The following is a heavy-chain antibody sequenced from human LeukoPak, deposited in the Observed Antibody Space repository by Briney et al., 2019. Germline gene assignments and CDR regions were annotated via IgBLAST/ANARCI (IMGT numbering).Heavy chain of an antibody. CDR2: INPSGGST. D-gene: IGHD6-13*01. CDR1: GYTFINYY. V-gene: IGHV1-46*01. CDR3: ARGISSSTWYAAFDI. Sequence: ASVKVSCKASGYTFINYYMHWVRRAPGQGLEWIGIINPSGGSTRYAQNFQGRVTMTRDTSTSTVYMELSSLRSEDTAVYYCARGISSSTWYAAFDIRGQGTMVTVSS. J-gene: IGHJ3*02.